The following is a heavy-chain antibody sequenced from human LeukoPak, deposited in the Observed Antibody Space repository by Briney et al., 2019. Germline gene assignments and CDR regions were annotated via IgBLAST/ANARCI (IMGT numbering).Heavy chain of an antibody. Sequence: PGGSLRLSCEASGFSLSTYFMSWIRQAPGKGLEWVSYITNSGRSTNYADAVKGRFTISRDNAKQSVYLEMTRLRAEDTAVYYCAREASGYYHVFDSWGQGTLVTVSS. V-gene: IGHV3-11*04. J-gene: IGHJ4*02. CDR2: ITNSGRST. D-gene: IGHD3-3*01. CDR1: GFSLSTYF. CDR3: AREASGYYHVFDS.